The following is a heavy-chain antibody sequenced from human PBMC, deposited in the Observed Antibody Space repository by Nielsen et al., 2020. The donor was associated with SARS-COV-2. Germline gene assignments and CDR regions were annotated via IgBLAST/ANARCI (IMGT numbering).Heavy chain of an antibody. D-gene: IGHD3-22*01. CDR2: IYYSGST. V-gene: IGHV4-61*01. J-gene: IGHJ3*02. Sequence: SETLSLTCTVSGGSVSSGSYYWSWIRQPPGKGLEWIGYIYYSGSTNYNPSLKSRVTISVDTSKNQFSLKLSSVTAADTAVYYCARVNRHYYDSSGYYPDAFDIWGQGTMVTVSS. CDR1: GGSVSSGSYY. CDR3: ARVNRHYYDSSGYYPDAFDI.